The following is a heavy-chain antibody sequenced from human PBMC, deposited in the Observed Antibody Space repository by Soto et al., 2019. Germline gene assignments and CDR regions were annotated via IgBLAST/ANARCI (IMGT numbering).Heavy chain of an antibody. J-gene: IGHJ5*02. V-gene: IGHV1-18*01. D-gene: IGHD2-2*01. CDR2: ISGYNGNT. CDR3: ARDEVPAANWLDR. Sequence: QVQLVQSGAEVKKPGSSVKVSCKASGYIFANYGSTWVRQAPGQGLEWMGWISGYNGNTKYAQNHQGRVTMTSDTSTTTAYMELRNLRSDDTAVYYCARDEVPAANWLDRWGQGTLVTVSS. CDR1: GYIFANYG.